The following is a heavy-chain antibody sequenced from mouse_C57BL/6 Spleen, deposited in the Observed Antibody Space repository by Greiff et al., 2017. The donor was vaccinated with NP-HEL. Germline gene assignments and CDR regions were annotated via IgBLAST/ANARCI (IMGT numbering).Heavy chain of an antibody. J-gene: IGHJ4*01. Sequence: QVQLQQSGAELARPGASVKLSCKASGYTFTSYGISWVKQRTGQGLEWIGEIYPRSGNTYYNEKFKGKATLTADKSSSTAYMELRSLTSEDSAVYFCARSPYYYGTGAMDYWGQGTSVTVSS. CDR3: ARSPYYYGTGAMDY. CDR1: GYTFTSYG. V-gene: IGHV1-81*01. CDR2: IYPRSGNT. D-gene: IGHD1-1*01.